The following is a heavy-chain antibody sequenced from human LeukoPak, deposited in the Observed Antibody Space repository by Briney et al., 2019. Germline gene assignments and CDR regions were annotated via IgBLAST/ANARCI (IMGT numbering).Heavy chain of an antibody. CDR1: GYTLTELS. V-gene: IGHV1-24*01. J-gene: IGHJ4*02. Sequence: ASVKVSFKVSGYTLTELSMHWVRQAPGKGLEWMGGFDPEDGETIYAQKFQGRVTMTEDTSTDTAYMELSSLRSEDTAVYYCATALYDYVWGSYPLYYFDYWGQGTLVTVSS. CDR2: FDPEDGET. CDR3: ATALYDYVWGSYPLYYFDY. D-gene: IGHD3-16*02.